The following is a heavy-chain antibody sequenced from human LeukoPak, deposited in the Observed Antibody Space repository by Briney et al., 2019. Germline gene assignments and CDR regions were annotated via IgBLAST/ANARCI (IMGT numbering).Heavy chain of an antibody. D-gene: IGHD3-22*01. CDR1: GFTFSSYV. CDR2: ISGSGGST. CDR3: AKDGGDDSSGYDAFDI. Sequence: GGSLRLSCAASGFTFSSYVMSWVRQAPGKGLEWASAISGSGGSTYYADSVKGRFTISRDNSKNTLYLQMNSLRAEDTAVYYCAKDGGDDSSGYDAFDIWGQGTMVTVSS. V-gene: IGHV3-23*01. J-gene: IGHJ3*02.